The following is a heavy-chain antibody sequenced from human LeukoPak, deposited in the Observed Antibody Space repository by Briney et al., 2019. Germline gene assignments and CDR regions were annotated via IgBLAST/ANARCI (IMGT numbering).Heavy chain of an antibody. CDR1: GGSFSGYY. CDR3: VRFGHCSSTSCYGFDY. J-gene: IGHJ4*02. CDR2: INHSGST. Sequence: PSETLSLTCAVYGGSFSGYYWSWIRQPPGKGLEWIGEINHSGSTNYNPSLKSRVTISVDTSKNQFSLKLSSVTAADTAVYYCVRFGHCSSTSCYGFDYWGQGTLVTVSS. V-gene: IGHV4-34*01. D-gene: IGHD2-2*03.